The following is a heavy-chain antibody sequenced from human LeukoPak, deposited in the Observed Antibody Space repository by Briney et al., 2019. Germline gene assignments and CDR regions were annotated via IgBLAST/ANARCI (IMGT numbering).Heavy chain of an antibody. CDR3: AREGPRGNSQFDY. J-gene: IGHJ4*02. Sequence: GGSLRLSCAASGFTFSSYGMHWVRQAPGKGLEWVALIWYDGSNKYYADSVRGRFTISRDNSKNTLYLQMNSLRAEDTAIYYCAREGPRGNSQFDYWGQGTLVAVSS. V-gene: IGHV3-33*01. CDR1: GFTFSSYG. D-gene: IGHD4-23*01. CDR2: IWYDGSNK.